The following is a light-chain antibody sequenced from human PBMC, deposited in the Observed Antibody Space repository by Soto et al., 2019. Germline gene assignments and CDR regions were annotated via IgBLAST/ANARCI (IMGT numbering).Light chain of an antibody. CDR3: MQALQTMYT. CDR2: WGS. J-gene: IGKJ2*01. V-gene: IGKV2-28*01. CDR1: QSLRHSKGYNN. Sequence: DIVMTQSPLSLPVTPGKPASTSSSLIQSLRHSKGYNNLDCYLQRPGQPPQFLFYWGSNRASGVPDRFSGSGSGTDFTLKISRVEAEDVGVYYCMQALQTMYTFGQGTKLEIK.